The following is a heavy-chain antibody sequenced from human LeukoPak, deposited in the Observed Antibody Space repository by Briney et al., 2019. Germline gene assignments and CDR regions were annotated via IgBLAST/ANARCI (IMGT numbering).Heavy chain of an antibody. CDR1: GFTLSNYW. CDR3: ARFVVVTAGDY. D-gene: IGHD2-21*02. V-gene: IGHV3-74*01. CDR2: LHSNGAFT. Sequence: GGSLRLSCSASGFTLSNYWMHWVRQAPGKGLVWVARLHSNGAFTTYADSVKGRSTISRDTAKNTLYLQMNSLRVEDTAVYYCARFVVVTAGDYWGQGTLVIVSS. J-gene: IGHJ4*01.